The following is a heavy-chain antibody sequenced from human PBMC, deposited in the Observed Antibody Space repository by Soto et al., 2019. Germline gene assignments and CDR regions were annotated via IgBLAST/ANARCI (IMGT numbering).Heavy chain of an antibody. J-gene: IGHJ4*02. CDR2: IYWDDDK. Sequence: SGPTLVNPTQTLTLTCTFSGFSLSTSGVGVGWIRQPPGKALEWLALIYWDDDKRYSPSLKSRLTITKDTSKNQVVLTMTNMDPVDTATYYCEHRAGITIFGVVIYYFEYRGQGTLVTVPQ. D-gene: IGHD3-3*01. CDR3: EHRAGITIFGVVIYYFEY. CDR1: GFSLSTSGVG. V-gene: IGHV2-5*02.